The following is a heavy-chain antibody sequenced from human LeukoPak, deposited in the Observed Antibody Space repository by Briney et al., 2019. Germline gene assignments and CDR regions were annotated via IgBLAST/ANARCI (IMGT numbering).Heavy chain of an antibody. CDR3: ARNPLLLWFGEERYGMDV. V-gene: IGHV4-4*07. J-gene: IGHJ6*02. CDR2: IYTSGST. Sequence: SETLSLTCTVSGGSISSYYWSWIRQPAGKGLEWIGRIYTSGSTNYNPSLKSRVTISVDTSKNQFSLKLSSVTAADTAVYYCARNPLLLWFGEERYGMDVWGQGTTVTVSS. D-gene: IGHD3-10*01. CDR1: GGSISSYY.